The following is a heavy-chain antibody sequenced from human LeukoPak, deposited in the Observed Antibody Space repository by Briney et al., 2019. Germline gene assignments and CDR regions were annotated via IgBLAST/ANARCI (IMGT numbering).Heavy chain of an antibody. J-gene: IGHJ5*02. CDR1: GGSISSSSYY. CDR2: IYYSGST. V-gene: IGHV4-39*01. Sequence: SETLSLTCTVSGGSISSSSYYWGWIRQPAGKGLEWIGSIYYSGSTYYNPSLKSRVTISVDSSKNQFSLKLTSVTAADTAVYYCARQAEILNWFDPWGQGTLVTVSS. D-gene: IGHD2/OR15-2a*01. CDR3: ARQAEILNWFDP.